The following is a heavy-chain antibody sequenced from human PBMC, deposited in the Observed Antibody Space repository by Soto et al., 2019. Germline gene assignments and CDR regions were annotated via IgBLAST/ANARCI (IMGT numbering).Heavy chain of an antibody. CDR2: MNPNSGNT. Sequence: APVKVSCKASGYTFTSNDINWLRQATGQGLEWMGWMNPNSGNTGYAQKFQGRVTMTRNTSISTAYMELSSLRSEDTAVYYCARGHSGYDGAHWGQGTLVTVSS. CDR3: ARGHSGYDGAH. J-gene: IGHJ4*02. D-gene: IGHD5-12*01. V-gene: IGHV1-8*01. CDR1: GYTFTSND.